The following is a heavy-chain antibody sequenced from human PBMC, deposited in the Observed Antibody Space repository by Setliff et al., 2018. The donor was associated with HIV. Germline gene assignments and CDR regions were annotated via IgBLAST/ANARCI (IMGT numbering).Heavy chain of an antibody. Sequence: PGESLKISCKGSGYSFTSYWVAWVRQMPGKGLEWMGIIYPDDSDTRHSPSFQDQVTISVDKSISTAYLQWSSLKASDTAMYYCARTIASRPKYYYYAMDFWGQGTTVTVS. D-gene: IGHD6-6*01. J-gene: IGHJ6*02. CDR3: ARTIASRPKYYYYAMDF. V-gene: IGHV5-51*01. CDR2: IYPDDSDT. CDR1: GYSFTSYW.